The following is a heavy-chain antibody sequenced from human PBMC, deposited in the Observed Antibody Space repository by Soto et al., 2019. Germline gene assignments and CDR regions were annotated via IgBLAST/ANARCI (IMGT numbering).Heavy chain of an antibody. CDR1: GFTFSSYA. CDR2: ISYDGSNK. J-gene: IGHJ4*02. Sequence: QVQLVASGGGVVQPGRSLRLSCAASGFTFSSYAMHWVRQAPGKGLEWVAVISYDGSNKYYADSVKGRFTISRDNSKNTLYLQMNSLRAEDTAVYYCARDQAIQLWSRNFDYWGLGTPVTVSS. V-gene: IGHV3-30-3*01. D-gene: IGHD5-18*01. CDR3: ARDQAIQLWSRNFDY.